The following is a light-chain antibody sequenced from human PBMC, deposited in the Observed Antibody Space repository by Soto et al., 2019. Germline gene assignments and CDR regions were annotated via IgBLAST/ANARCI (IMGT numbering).Light chain of an antibody. CDR1: QSISSW. Sequence: DIQMTQSPSTLSASVGDRVTITCRASQSISSWLAWYQQKPGKAPKLLIYKASILESGVPSRFSGSGSGTEFTLTISSLQPDDFATYYCQQYNSYSVTFGQGTKVEIK. J-gene: IGKJ1*01. CDR3: QQYNSYSVT. CDR2: KAS. V-gene: IGKV1-5*03.